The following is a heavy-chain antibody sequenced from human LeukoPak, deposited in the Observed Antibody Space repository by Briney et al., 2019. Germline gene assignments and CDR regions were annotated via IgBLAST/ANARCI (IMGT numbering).Heavy chain of an antibody. Sequence: PGGSLRLSCAASGFTFRSFGMHFVRQAPGKGLEWVAFIRFDRSNQYYIDSVKGRFTISRDNSNNTLFLQMNNLRGDDTAVYFCAKGHGESHFDSWGQGTLVTVSS. D-gene: IGHD7-27*01. J-gene: IGHJ4*02. CDR3: AKGHGESHFDS. V-gene: IGHV3-30*02. CDR1: GFTFRSFG. CDR2: IRFDRSNQ.